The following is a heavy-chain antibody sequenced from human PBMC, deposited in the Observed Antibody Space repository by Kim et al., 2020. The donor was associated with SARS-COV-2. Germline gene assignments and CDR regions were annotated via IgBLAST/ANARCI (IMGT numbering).Heavy chain of an antibody. D-gene: IGHD1-26*01. Sequence: GGSLRLSCAASGFTFSNYAMSWVRQAPGMGLEWVSFISDSGGSTYYADSVKGRFTFSRDNSKNTLYLQMTSLRAEDTALYYCAKGHTATIGGIDYWGQGTLVTVSS. CDR2: ISDSGGST. CDR3: AKGHTATIGGIDY. V-gene: IGHV3-23*01. J-gene: IGHJ4*02. CDR1: GFTFSNYA.